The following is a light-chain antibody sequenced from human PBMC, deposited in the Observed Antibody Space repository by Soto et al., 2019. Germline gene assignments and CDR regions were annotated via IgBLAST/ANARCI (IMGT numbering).Light chain of an antibody. CDR1: SSNIGRDT. V-gene: IGLV1-44*01. CDR3: AVWDDSLNGLGV. Sequence: QAVVTQPPSASGTPGQRVIISCSGSSSNIGRDTVNWYRQFPGTAPKLLIYSNNQRPSGVPDRFSGSKSGTSASLAISGRQAEDEADYYCAVWDDSLNGLGVFGGGTKLTVL. CDR2: SNN. J-gene: IGLJ3*02.